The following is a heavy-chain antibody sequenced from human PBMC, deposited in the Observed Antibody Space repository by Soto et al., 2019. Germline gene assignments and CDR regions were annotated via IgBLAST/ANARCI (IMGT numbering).Heavy chain of an antibody. CDR3: ARMYSSGSGWFHP. CDR2: FYSSGSI. D-gene: IGHD6-19*01. Sequence: SETLSLTCFVSGYSITAGGYYWSWIRHHPGKGLEWIGSFYSSGSIIYNPSLRSRVSISGDTSSNQFSMSLTSVTAADAARYYCARMYSSGSGWFHPWGQGTLVTVSS. CDR1: GYSITAGGYY. J-gene: IGHJ5*02. V-gene: IGHV4-39*07.